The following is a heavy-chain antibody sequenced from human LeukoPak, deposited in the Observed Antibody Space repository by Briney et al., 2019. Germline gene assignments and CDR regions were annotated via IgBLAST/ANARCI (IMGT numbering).Heavy chain of an antibody. CDR3: ARADDYGDYEDYFDY. CDR2: IYHSGST. CDR1: GGSISSSNW. V-gene: IGHV4-4*02. D-gene: IGHD4-17*01. J-gene: IGHJ4*02. Sequence: SETLSLTFAVSGGSISSSNWWSWVRQPPGKGLEWIGEIYHSGSTNYNPSLKSRVTISVDKSKNQFSLKLSSVTAADTAVYYCARADDYGDYEDYFDYWGQGTLVTVSS.